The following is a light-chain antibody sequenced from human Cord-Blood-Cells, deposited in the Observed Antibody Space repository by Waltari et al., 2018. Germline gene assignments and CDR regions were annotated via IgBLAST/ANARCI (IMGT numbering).Light chain of an antibody. CDR2: EVS. Sequence: QSALTQPPSASGSPGQSVPISCTGTSSDVGGYHYFSWYQQHPGKAPKLMIYEVSKRPSGVPDRFSYSKSGNTASLTVSGLQAEDEADYYCSSYAGSNNYVFGTGTKVTVL. CDR1: SSDVGGYHY. V-gene: IGLV2-8*01. CDR3: SSYAGSNNYV. J-gene: IGLJ1*01.